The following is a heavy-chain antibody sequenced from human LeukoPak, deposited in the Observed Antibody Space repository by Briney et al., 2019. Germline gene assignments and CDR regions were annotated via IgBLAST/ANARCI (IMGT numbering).Heavy chain of an antibody. V-gene: IGHV3-20*04. Sequence: GRPLRLSCAASGITFDDYGMSWVRQSPGKALNWFSGINWNGGSTGYADSVKGRFTISRDNAKNSLYLKMNSLRAEDTALYYCAKGSDRYNWNGEWGFFWGQGTLVTVSS. CDR2: INWNGGST. J-gene: IGHJ4*02. CDR3: AKGSDRYNWNGEWGFF. D-gene: IGHD1-1*01. CDR1: GITFDDYG.